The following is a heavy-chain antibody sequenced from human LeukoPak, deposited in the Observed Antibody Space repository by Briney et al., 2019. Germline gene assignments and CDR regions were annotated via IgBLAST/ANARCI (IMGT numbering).Heavy chain of an antibody. CDR3: ARGASGSSCHY. CDR2: ISAYNGNT. CDR1: GYSFTSYW. J-gene: IGHJ4*02. Sequence: GESLKISCKGSGYSFTSYWIGWVRQAPGQGLEWMGWISAYNGNTNYAQKLQGRVTMTTDTSTSTAYMELRSLRSDDTAVYYCARGASGSSCHYWGQGTLVTVSS. V-gene: IGHV1-18*04. D-gene: IGHD1-26*01.